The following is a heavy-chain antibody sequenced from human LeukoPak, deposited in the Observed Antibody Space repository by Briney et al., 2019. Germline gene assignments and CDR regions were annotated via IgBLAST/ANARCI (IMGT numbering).Heavy chain of an antibody. D-gene: IGHD6-19*01. CDR1: GYTFTSYY. CDR2: INPSGGNT. J-gene: IGHJ4*02. Sequence: ASVKVSCKASGYTFTSYYMHWVRRAPGQGLEWMGIINPSGGNTNYAQKFQGRVTMTRDTSTSTVYMELSSLRSEDTAVYYCARGGLRNTGWKETFDSWGQGTLVTVSS. CDR3: ARGGLRNTGWKETFDS. V-gene: IGHV1-46*01.